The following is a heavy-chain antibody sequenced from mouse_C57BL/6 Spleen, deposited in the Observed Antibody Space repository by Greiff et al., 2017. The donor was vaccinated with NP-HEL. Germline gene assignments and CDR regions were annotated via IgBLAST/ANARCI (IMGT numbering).Heavy chain of an antibody. CDR2: IYPGDGDT. Sequence: QVQLQQSGPELVKPGASVKISCKASGYAFSSSWMNWVKQRPGKGLEWIGRIYPGDGDTNYNGKFKGKAKLTADKSSSTAYMQLSSLTSEDSAVYFWARSYYYSNYGDYWGQGTTLTVSS. D-gene: IGHD2-5*01. J-gene: IGHJ2*01. CDR1: GYAFSSSW. CDR3: ARSYYYSNYGDY. V-gene: IGHV1-82*01.